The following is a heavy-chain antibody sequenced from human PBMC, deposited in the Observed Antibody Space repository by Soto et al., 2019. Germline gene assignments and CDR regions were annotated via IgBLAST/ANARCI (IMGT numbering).Heavy chain of an antibody. D-gene: IGHD2-2*01. V-gene: IGHV4-30-4*01. CDR3: ARTEGYCSSTSCYAFDY. CDR1: GGSISSGDYY. J-gene: IGHJ4*02. Sequence: SETLSLTCTVSGGSISSGDYYWSWIRQPPGKGLEWIGYIYYSGSTYYNPSLKSRVTISVDTSKNQFSLKLSSVTAADTAVYYCARTEGYCSSTSCYAFDYWGQGTLVTVSS. CDR2: IYYSGST.